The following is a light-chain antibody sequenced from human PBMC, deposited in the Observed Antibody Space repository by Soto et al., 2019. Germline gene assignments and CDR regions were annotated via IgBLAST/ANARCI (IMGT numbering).Light chain of an antibody. V-gene: IGKV3D-15*01. J-gene: IGKJ1*01. Sequence: ILMTQSPATVSVSPGESATLSCRASQNIYYNVAWYQQRPGQAPRLLIYDASHRAAGIPARFSGSGSGTEFTLTISSLQSEDFAVYYCQQYHNLWTFGQGTKVDI. CDR3: QQYHNLWT. CDR1: QNIYYN. CDR2: DAS.